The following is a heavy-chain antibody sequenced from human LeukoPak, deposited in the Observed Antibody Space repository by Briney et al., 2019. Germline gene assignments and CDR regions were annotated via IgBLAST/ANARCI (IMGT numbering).Heavy chain of an antibody. CDR2: INHSGST. Sequence: SETLSLTCAVYGGSFSGYYWSWIHQPPGKGLEWIGEINHSGSTNYNPSLKSRVTISVDTSKNQFSLKLSSVTAADTAVYYCARAGELRYFDWLLCFDYWGQGTLVTVSS. V-gene: IGHV4-34*01. J-gene: IGHJ4*02. D-gene: IGHD3-9*01. CDR3: ARAGELRYFDWLLCFDY. CDR1: GGSFSGYY.